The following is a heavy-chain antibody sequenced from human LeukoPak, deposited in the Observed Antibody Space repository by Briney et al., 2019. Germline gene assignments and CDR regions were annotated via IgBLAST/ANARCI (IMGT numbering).Heavy chain of an antibody. D-gene: IGHD2-15*01. Sequence: GGSLRLSCAASGFTVSSNYMSWVRQAPGKGLEWVSVIYSGGSTYYADSVKGRFTISRDNSKNTLYLQMNSLRAGDTAVYYCASICGSCYSVVDYWGQGTLVTVSS. CDR3: ASICGSCYSVVDY. V-gene: IGHV3-66*01. J-gene: IGHJ4*02. CDR1: GFTVSSNY. CDR2: IYSGGST.